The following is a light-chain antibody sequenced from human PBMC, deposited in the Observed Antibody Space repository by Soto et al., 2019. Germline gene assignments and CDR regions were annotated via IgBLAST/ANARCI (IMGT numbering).Light chain of an antibody. CDR3: QQSYSTLLT. V-gene: IGKV1-39*01. J-gene: IGKJ4*01. Sequence: DIQMTQSPSSLSASVGDRVTITCRASQSIGNYLNWYQHKPGKAPNLLITSETSVQGGVTSRFSGSGSGTDFTLTISSLQPEDFATYYCQQSYSTLLTFGGGTRVEI. CDR2: SET. CDR1: QSIGNY.